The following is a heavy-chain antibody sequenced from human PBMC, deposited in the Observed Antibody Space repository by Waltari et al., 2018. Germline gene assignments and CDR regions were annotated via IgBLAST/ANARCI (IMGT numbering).Heavy chain of an antibody. V-gene: IGHV4-34*01. CDR1: GGSFTGYF. CDR2: INHSGNN. D-gene: IGHD2-15*01. CDR3: ARSICRGETCSRYFDS. J-gene: IGHJ5*01. Sequence: VVLKQWGAGVVESSETLSLTCAVYGGSFTGYFWSWIRQSPGKGLELIGEINHSGNNDYIPSLKSRAFISVDTSKNQFSLMLSSVTAADTALYYCARSICRGETCSRYFDSWGQGTLVTVSS.